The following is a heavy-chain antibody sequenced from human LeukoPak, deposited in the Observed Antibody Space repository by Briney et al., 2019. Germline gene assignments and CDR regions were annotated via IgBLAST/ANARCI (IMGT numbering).Heavy chain of an antibody. Sequence: PGVSLRLSCAASGFTFDNYAMHWVRQAPGKGLEWVGRIKSKTDGGTTDYAAPVKGIFTISRDDSKNTLYLQMNSLKTEDTAVYYCTTAPYYYDSSGYLADYWGQGTLVTVSS. V-gene: IGHV3-15*01. CDR3: TTAPYYYDSSGYLADY. CDR2: IKSKTDGGTT. J-gene: IGHJ4*02. CDR1: GFTFDNYA. D-gene: IGHD3-22*01.